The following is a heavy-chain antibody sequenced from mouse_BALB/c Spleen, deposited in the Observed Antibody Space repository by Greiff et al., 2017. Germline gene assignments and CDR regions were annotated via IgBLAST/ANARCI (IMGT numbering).Heavy chain of an antibody. V-gene: IGHV5-17*02. CDR1: GFTFSSFG. D-gene: IGHD2-2*01. CDR2: ISSGSSTI. CDR3: ASYGGLPMDY. J-gene: IGHJ4*01. Sequence: EVHLVESGGGLVQPGGSRKLSCAASGFTFSSFGMHWVRQAPEKGLEWVAYISSGSSTIYYADTVKGRFTISRDNPKNTLFLQMTSLRSEDTAMYYCASYGGLPMDYWGQGTSVTVSS.